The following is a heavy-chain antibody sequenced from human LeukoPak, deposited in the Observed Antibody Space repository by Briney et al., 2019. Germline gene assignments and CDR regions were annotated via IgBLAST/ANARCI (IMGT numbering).Heavy chain of an antibody. CDR1: GLTISSYA. J-gene: IGHJ3*02. Sequence: GGSLRLSCAASGLTISSYAMSSVRQAPGKGLEWVSAVSGNGGTTYSAAAVKGRFTIHRHNSKNPLYLQMTSLGAEDTAVYYCAKCVRAAALRFDGFDIWGQGTMVTVSS. D-gene: IGHD5/OR15-5a*01. CDR3: AKCVRAAALRFDGFDI. V-gene: IGHV3-23*01. CDR2: VSGNGGTT.